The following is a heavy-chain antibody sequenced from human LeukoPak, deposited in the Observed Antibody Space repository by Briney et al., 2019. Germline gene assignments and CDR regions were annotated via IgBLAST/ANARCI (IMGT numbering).Heavy chain of an antibody. CDR2: VYYGGDT. CDR3: ARLFSSGWPYFYGLDA. D-gene: IGHD6-19*01. Sequence: SETLSLTCTVSGGSIASSGVYWGWVRQPPGKGLEWVGCVYYGGDTYYNPSLKSRVTISVDTSKNQFSLSLSSVTASDTALYYCARLFSSGWPYFYGLDAWGQGTKVTVSS. V-gene: IGHV4-39*01. J-gene: IGHJ6*02. CDR1: GGSIASSGVY.